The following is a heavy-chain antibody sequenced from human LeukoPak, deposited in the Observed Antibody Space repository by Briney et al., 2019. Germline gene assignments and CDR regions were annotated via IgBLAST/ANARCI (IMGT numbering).Heavy chain of an antibody. CDR2: IRNDGNKY. J-gene: IGHJ6*04. CDR3: ADLGITMIGGV. Sequence: GGSLRLSCVASGFTFSTAGMHWVRESPGKGLDWVAFIRNDGNKYNYAESVKGRFTISRDNAKNSLYLQMNSLRAEDTAVYYCADLGITMIGGVWGKGTTVTISS. D-gene: IGHD3-10*02. V-gene: IGHV3-30*02. CDR1: GFTFSTAG.